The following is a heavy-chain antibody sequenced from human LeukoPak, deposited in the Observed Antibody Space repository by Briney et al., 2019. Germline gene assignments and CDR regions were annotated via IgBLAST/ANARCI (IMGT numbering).Heavy chain of an antibody. V-gene: IGHV1-2*02. Sequence: GASVKVSCKASGYTFTGYYMHWVRQAPGQGLEWMGWINPNSGGTDYAQKFQGRVTMTRDTSISTAYLELSRLRSDDTAVYYCARGHSPVIAARYDYYCYMDVWGKGTTVTVSS. J-gene: IGHJ6*03. CDR3: ARGHSPVIAARYDYYCYMDV. CDR2: INPNSGGT. CDR1: GYTFTGYY. D-gene: IGHD6-6*01.